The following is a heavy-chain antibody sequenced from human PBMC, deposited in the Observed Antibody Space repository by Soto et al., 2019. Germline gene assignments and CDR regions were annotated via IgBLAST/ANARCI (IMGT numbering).Heavy chain of an antibody. V-gene: IGHV4-31*03. CDR2: IYYSGST. Sequence: QVQLQESGPGLVKPSQTLSLTCTVSGGSISSGGYYWSWIRQHPGKGLEWIGYIYYSGSTYYSPSLKSRVTISLDTSKNQFSLKLSSVTAADTAVYYCARDSPYDFWSGYSNAFDIWGQGTMVTVSS. CDR3: ARDSPYDFWSGYSNAFDI. D-gene: IGHD3-3*01. J-gene: IGHJ3*02. CDR1: GGSISSGGYY.